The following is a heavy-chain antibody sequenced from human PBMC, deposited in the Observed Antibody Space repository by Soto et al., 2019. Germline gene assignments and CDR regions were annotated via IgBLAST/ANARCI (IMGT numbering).Heavy chain of an antibody. CDR3: ARVAMPGVYYFDY. CDR1: GGTFSSYA. D-gene: IGHD2-2*01. J-gene: IGHJ4*02. V-gene: IGHV1-69*13. CDR2: IIPIFGTA. Sequence: SVKVSCKASGGTFSSYAISWVRQAPGQGLEWMGGIIPIFGTANYAQKFQGRVTITADESTSTAYMELSSLRSEDTAVYYCARVAMPGVYYFDYWGQGTLVRVSS.